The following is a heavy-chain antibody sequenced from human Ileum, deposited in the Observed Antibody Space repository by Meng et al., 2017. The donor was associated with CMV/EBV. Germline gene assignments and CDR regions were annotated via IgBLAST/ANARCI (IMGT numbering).Heavy chain of an antibody. CDR1: GTSITGYY. D-gene: IGHD6-13*01. CDR3: AREGSAVH. Sequence: QVQLQEAGPGLVKPSATLSLTCTVSGTSITGYYWSWIRQSAAKGLEWIGRIYTSGSTNYNPSLHSRVSMSIDTSKNQFSLKLRSVTAADTAVYYCAREGSAVHWGQGTLVTVSS. CDR2: IYTSGST. V-gene: IGHV4-4*07. J-gene: IGHJ4*02.